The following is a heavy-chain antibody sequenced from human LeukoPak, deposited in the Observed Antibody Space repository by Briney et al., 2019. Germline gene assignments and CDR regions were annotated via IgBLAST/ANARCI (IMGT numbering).Heavy chain of an antibody. D-gene: IGHD3-22*01. CDR2: IYYSGST. Sequence: SETLSLTCTVSGGSISSSSYYWGWIRQPPGKGLEWIGSIYYSGSTNYNPSLKSRVTISVDTSKNQFSLKLSSVTAADTAVYYCARLRYYYDSSGYYYPFDYWGQGTLVTVSS. CDR1: GGSISSSSYY. CDR3: ARLRYYYDSSGYYYPFDY. J-gene: IGHJ4*02. V-gene: IGHV4-39*07.